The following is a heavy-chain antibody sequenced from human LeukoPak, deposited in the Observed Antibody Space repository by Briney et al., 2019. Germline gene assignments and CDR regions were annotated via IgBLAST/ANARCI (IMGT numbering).Heavy chain of an antibody. D-gene: IGHD1-7*01. J-gene: IGHJ4*02. CDR2: IKQDGSDK. Sequence: GGSLRLSCAASGFTFSNYWMSWVRQAPGKGLEWVANIKQDGSDKYYVDSVKGRFTISRDNSKNALYLQMNSLRGEDTAVYYCFGITVTDVPYWGQGTLVTVSS. V-gene: IGHV3-7*01. CDR3: FGITVTDVPY. CDR1: GFTFSNYW.